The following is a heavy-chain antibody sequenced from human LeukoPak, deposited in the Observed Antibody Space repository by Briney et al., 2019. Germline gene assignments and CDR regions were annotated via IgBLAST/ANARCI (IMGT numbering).Heavy chain of an antibody. CDR3: ARVASDSSDWYHFDY. CDR1: GFTVSSNY. D-gene: IGHD6-19*01. CDR2: INNGGTT. J-gene: IGHJ4*02. Sequence: GGSLRLSCAASGFTVSSNYMGWVRQAPGKGLEWVSLINNGGTTNHADSVKGRFTISRDSSKNTLYLQMNSLTAEDTGVYYCARVASDSSDWYHFDYWGQGTLVTVSS. V-gene: IGHV3-53*01.